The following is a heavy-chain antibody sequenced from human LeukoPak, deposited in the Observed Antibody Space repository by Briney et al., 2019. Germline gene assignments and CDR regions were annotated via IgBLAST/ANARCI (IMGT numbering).Heavy chain of an antibody. D-gene: IGHD4-17*01. CDR1: GYTFTSYY. CDR3: ARGFGDYDF. Sequence: GASVKVSCKASGYTFTSYYLHWVQQAPGQGLEWMGILNPSGGTTSYAQKFQGRVTMTRDTSTSTVYMELSGLRSEDTAVYYCARGFGDYDFWGQGTLVTVSS. J-gene: IGHJ4*02. CDR2: LNPSGGTT. V-gene: IGHV1-46*01.